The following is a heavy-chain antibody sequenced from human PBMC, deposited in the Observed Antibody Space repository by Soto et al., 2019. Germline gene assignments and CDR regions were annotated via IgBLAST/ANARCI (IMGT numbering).Heavy chain of an antibody. CDR1: GFTLTNYV. J-gene: IGHJ4*02. CDR3: AKGPEQLVHGVFDY. Sequence: PGGSLRLSCVASGFTLTNYVMSWVRQPPGKGLEWVSGIGAGGGGTYYADSVKGRFTISRDNSKNTLYLQMNSLRAEDTAVYYCAKGPEQLVHGVFDYWGQGTLVTVSS. D-gene: IGHD6-6*01. CDR2: IGAGGGGT. V-gene: IGHV3-23*01.